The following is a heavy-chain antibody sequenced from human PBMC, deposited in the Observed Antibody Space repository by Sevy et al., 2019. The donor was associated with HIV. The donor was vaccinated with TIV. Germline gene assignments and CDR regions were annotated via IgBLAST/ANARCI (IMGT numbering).Heavy chain of an antibody. CDR2: INESGIT. CDR3: ARSPPVVVVPGAPSWFDP. V-gene: IGHV4-34*01. Sequence: SETLSLTCAVHDGAFSGYYWNWIRQLPGKGLEWIGEINESGITYYNPSLKSRVTISVDTSKKQFSLKLNSVTAADTAVYFCARSPPVVVVPGAPSWFDPWGQGTLVTVSS. J-gene: IGHJ5*02. D-gene: IGHD2-2*01. CDR1: DGAFSGYY.